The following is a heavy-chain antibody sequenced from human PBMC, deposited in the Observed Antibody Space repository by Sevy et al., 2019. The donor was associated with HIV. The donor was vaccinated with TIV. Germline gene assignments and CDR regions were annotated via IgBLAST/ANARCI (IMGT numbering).Heavy chain of an antibody. CDR3: ATRSRSGYYYYGMDV. Sequence: ASVKVSCKVSGYTLTELSMHWVRQAPGKGLEWMGGFDPEDGETIYEQKFQGRVTMTEDTSTDTAYMELGSLGSEDTAVYYCATRSRSGYYYYGMDVWGQGTTVTVSS. CDR2: FDPEDGET. CDR1: GYTLTELS. J-gene: IGHJ6*02. V-gene: IGHV1-24*01.